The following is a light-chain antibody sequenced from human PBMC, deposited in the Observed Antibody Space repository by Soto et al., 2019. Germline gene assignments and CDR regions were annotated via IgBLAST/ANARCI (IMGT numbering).Light chain of an antibody. V-gene: IGKV1-5*03. CDR3: QQYNSYPWT. Sequence: IQMTQSPSTLSASVGDRVTIACRASQTISSWVAWYQQKPGKAPRLLIYKTSSLESGVPSRFSGSGSGTEFTLTISSLQPDDFATYYCQQYNSYPWTFGQGTKVDIK. CDR1: QTISSW. CDR2: KTS. J-gene: IGKJ1*01.